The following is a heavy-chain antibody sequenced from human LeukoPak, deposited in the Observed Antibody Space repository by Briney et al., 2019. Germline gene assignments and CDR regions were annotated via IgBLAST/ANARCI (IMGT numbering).Heavy chain of an antibody. CDR2: ISYDGSNK. D-gene: IGHD2-8*01. Sequence: GGSLRLSCAASGFTFSSYAMHWVRQAPGKGLEWVAVISYDGSNKSYADSVKGRFTISRDNSKSTLYPQMNSLRAEDTAVYYCARALGSCTNGVCYTEFDYWGQGTLVTVSS. J-gene: IGHJ4*02. CDR1: GFTFSSYA. V-gene: IGHV3-30*01. CDR3: ARALGSCTNGVCYTEFDY.